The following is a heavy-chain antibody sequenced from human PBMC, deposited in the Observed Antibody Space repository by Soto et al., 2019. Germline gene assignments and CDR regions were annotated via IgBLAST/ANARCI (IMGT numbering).Heavy chain of an antibody. Sequence: SETLSLTCAVYGGSFSGYYWSWIRQPPGKGLEWIGEINHSGSTNYNPSLKSRVTISVDTSKNQFSLKLSSVTAADTAVYYCVREAPDYSNYRPRGYFDYWGQGTLVTVSS. CDR1: GGSFSGYY. CDR3: VREAPDYSNYRPRGYFDY. V-gene: IGHV4-34*01. J-gene: IGHJ4*02. D-gene: IGHD4-4*01. CDR2: INHSGST.